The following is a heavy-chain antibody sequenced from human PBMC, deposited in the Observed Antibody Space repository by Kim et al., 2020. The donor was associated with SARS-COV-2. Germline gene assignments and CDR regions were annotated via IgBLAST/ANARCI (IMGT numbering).Heavy chain of an antibody. V-gene: IGHV4-59*13. CDR1: GGSISSYY. Sequence: SETLSLTCTVSGGSISSYYWSWIRQPPGKGLEWIGYIYYSGSTNYNPSLKSRVTISVDTSKNQFSLKLSSVTAADTAVYYCARGGRDFWSGYPNFDYWGQGTLVTVSS. CDR3: ARGGRDFWSGYPNFDY. J-gene: IGHJ4*02. D-gene: IGHD3-3*01. CDR2: IYYSGST.